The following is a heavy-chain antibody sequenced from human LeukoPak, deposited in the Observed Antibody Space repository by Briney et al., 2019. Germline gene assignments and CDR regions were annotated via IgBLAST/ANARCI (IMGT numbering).Heavy chain of an antibody. D-gene: IGHD3-16*01. Sequence: PGGSLRLSCAASGFTFSSYSMNWVRQAPGKGLEWVSSISSSSSYIYYADSVKGRFTISRDNAKNSLYLQMNSLRVEDTAVYFCVRGGMGGWPIDYWGQGTLVTVSS. V-gene: IGHV3-21*01. CDR3: VRGGMGGWPIDY. J-gene: IGHJ4*02. CDR1: GFTFSSYS. CDR2: ISSSSSYI.